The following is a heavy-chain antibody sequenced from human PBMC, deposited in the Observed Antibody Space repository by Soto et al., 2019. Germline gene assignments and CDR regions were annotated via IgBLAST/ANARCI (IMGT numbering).Heavy chain of an antibody. CDR3: ARVHNSGSYYYYYGMDV. J-gene: IGHJ6*02. CDR2: FFLFFGTA. D-gene: IGHD1-26*01. V-gene: IGHV1-69*13. CDR1: GGTFSSYA. Sequence: SVKVSCKASGGTFSSYAISWVRQAPGQGLEWIGGFFLFFGTANYAQKFQGRVTITADESTSTAYMELSSLRSEDTAVFYCARVHNSGSYYYYYGMDVWGQGTTVTVSS.